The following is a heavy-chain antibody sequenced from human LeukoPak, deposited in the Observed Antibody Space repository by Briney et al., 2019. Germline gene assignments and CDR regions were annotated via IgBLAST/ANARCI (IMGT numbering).Heavy chain of an antibody. J-gene: IGHJ4*02. CDR2: IIPIFGTA. CDR1: GGTFRSYA. D-gene: IGHD3-22*01. CDR3: ARSYDSSGYLWLY. V-gene: IGHV1-69*05. Sequence: ASVKVSCKASGGTFRSYAISWVRQAPGQGLEWMGGIIPIFGTANYAQKFQGRVTITTDESTSTAYMELSSLRSEDAAVYYCARSYDSSGYLWLYWGQGTLVTVSS.